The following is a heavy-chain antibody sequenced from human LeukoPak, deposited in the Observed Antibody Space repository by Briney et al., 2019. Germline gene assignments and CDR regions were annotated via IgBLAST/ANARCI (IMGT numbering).Heavy chain of an antibody. Sequence: PSETLSLTCTVSGDSISNSAYYWGWIRQSPGKGLEWIWYIYYSGSTYYNPSLKSRVTISVDTSKNQFSLKLSSVTAADTAVYYCARGLNWGQGTLVTVSS. D-gene: IGHD3-16*01. J-gene: IGHJ4*02. CDR2: IYYSGST. CDR3: ARGLN. CDR1: GDSISNSAYY. V-gene: IGHV4-39*01.